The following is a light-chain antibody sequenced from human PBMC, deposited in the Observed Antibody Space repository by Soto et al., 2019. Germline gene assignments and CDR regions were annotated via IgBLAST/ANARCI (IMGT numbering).Light chain of an antibody. J-gene: IGKJ1*01. CDR3: QQYGSSRT. CDR1: QSVSSGY. Sequence: EIVLTQSPGTLSLSRGERATLSCRASQSVSSGYLAWYQQKPGQAPRLLIYGASSRATGIPDRFSGSGSGTDFTLTISRLEPEDFAVYYCQQYGSSRTFGQGTKVEIK. V-gene: IGKV3-20*01. CDR2: GAS.